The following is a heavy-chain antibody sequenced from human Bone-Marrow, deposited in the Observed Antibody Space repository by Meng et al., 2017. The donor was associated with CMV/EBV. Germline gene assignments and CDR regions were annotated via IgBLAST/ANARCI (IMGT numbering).Heavy chain of an antibody. V-gene: IGHV1-18*01. CDR1: GYTFTSYG. CDR3: AGLGNGDFWEFEP. CDR2: ISAYNGNT. Sequence: ASAKVSCKASGYTFTSYGISWVRQAPGQGLEWMGWISAYNGNTNYAQKLQGRVTMTTDTSKRTAYLELRSRRSEDTAAYYCAGLGNGDFWEFEPWGQGTLVTVSS. D-gene: IGHD3-3*01. J-gene: IGHJ5*02.